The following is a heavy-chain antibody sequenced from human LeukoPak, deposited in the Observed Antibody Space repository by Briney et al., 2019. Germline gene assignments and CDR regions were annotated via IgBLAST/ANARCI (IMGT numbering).Heavy chain of an antibody. CDR3: AREGSSASGQDWYAFDI. CDR1: GFSLSDYY. J-gene: IGHJ3*02. Sequence: ASVKVSCKASGFSLSDYYVQWVRQVPGQGLEWVGWMYFNSGATRYAPKFQGRVTLTGDTSTNTIYMELSGLGSDDTAMYYCAREGSSASGQDWYAFDIWGQEIMVTVSS. CDR2: MYFNSGAT. D-gene: IGHD5-12*01. V-gene: IGHV1-2*02.